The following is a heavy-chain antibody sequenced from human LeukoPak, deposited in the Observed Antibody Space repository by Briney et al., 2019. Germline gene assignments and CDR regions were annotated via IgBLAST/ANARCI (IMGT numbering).Heavy chain of an antibody. V-gene: IGHV4-38-2*01. J-gene: IGHJ5*02. D-gene: IGHD3-16*02. CDR3: AGGGIAGDNWFDP. CDR1: GYSISSGYY. Sequence: PSETLSLTCAVSGYSISSGYYWGWIRQPPGRGLEWIGSIYHSGSTYYNPSLKSRVTISVDTSKNQFSLKLSPVTAADTAVYYCAGGGIAGDNWFDPWGQGTLVTVSS. CDR2: IYHSGST.